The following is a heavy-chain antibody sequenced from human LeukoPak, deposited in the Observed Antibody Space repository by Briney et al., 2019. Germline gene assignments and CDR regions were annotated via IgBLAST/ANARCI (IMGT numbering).Heavy chain of an antibody. V-gene: IGHV4-39*01. CDR3: ARHQPYSSGWYPDY. J-gene: IGHJ4*02. Sequence: SETLSLTCTVSGGSISSSSYYWGWIRQPPGKGLEWIGNIYYSGSTYCNPSLKSRVTISVDTSKNQFSLKLSSVTAADTAVYYGARHQPYSSGWYPDYWGQGTLVTVSS. CDR1: GGSISSSSYY. CDR2: IYYSGST. D-gene: IGHD6-19*01.